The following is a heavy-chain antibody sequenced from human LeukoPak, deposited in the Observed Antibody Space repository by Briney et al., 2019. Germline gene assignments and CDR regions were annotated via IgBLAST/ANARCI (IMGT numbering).Heavy chain of an antibody. CDR2: IKEDGSEE. J-gene: IGHJ4*02. CDR3: WRGSFEADIDY. D-gene: IGHD6-6*01. Sequence: GGTLRLSCVASGFSFSTYWMSWVRQAPGKGLEWVANIKEDGSEEYYVDPLKGRFTISRDNVSNSLHLQINSLRVEDTAVYYCWRGSFEADIDYWGQGTLVTVSS. V-gene: IGHV3-7*01. CDR1: GFSFSTYW.